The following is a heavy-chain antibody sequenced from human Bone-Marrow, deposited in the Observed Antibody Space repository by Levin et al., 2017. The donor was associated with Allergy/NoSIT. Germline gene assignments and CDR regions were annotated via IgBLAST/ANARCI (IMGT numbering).Heavy chain of an antibody. J-gene: IGHJ4*02. CDR1: GDSFSTTNW. CDR3: ARRRGATIGPFDY. Sequence: TSETLSLTCAVSGDSFSTTNWWSWVRQAPGQGLEWIGEVYHDGSSNYNPSLKSRVTISMDRSKNQFFLNLKSVTAADTAVYFCARRRGATIGPFDYWGQGTLVTVSS. V-gene: IGHV4-4*02. D-gene: IGHD3-10*01. CDR2: VYHDGSS.